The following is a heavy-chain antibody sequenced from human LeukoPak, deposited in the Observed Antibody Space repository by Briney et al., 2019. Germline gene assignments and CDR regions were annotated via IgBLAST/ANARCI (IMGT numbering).Heavy chain of an antibody. CDR1: GFTFGDYA. Sequence: PGRSLRLSCTASGFTFGDYAMSWVRQAPGRGLEWVGFIRSKAYGGTTEYAASVKGRFTISRDDSKSIAYLQMNSLKTEDTAVHYCTRYCSSTSCQFDYWGQGTLVTVSS. CDR2: IRSKAYGGTT. J-gene: IGHJ4*02. CDR3: TRYCSSTSCQFDY. V-gene: IGHV3-49*04. D-gene: IGHD2-2*01.